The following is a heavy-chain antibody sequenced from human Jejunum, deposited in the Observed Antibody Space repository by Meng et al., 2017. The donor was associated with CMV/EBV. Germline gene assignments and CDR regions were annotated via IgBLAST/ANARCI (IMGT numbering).Heavy chain of an antibody. CDR2: IYYSGST. V-gene: IGHV4-61*07. D-gene: IGHD3-3*01. J-gene: IGHJ3*02. Sequence: GSVSSGSYYGNWIRQPPGKGLDWLGYIYYSGSTTYNPSLKSRVTISIDTSKNQFSLKLSSVTAADTAVYYCARRGDFLSKNALDIWGQGTVVTVSS. CDR3: ARRGDFLSKNALDI. CDR1: GSVSSGSYY.